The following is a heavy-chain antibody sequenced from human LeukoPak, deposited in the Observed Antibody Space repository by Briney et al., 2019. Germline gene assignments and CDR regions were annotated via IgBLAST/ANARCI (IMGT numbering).Heavy chain of an antibody. D-gene: IGHD2-15*01. Sequence: PGASVKVSCKASGYTFTSYGISWVRQAPGQGLEWMGWISAYNGNTNYAQKLQGRVPITADKSTNTTYMDLSSLKSEDTAIYYCARSKIGFCSGFNCYTKGLDYYYHGMDVWGRGTTVTVSS. CDR1: GYTFTSYG. J-gene: IGHJ6*02. V-gene: IGHV1-18*04. CDR2: ISAYNGNT. CDR3: ARSKIGFCSGFNCYTKGLDYYYHGMDV.